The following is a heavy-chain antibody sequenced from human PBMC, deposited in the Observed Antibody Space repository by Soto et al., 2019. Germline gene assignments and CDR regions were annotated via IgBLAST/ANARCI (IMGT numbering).Heavy chain of an antibody. D-gene: IGHD2-21*01. Sequence: ASVKVSCKASGYTFTSYGISWVRQAPGQGLEWMGWISAYNGNTNYAQKLQGRVTMTTDTSTSTAYMELRSLRSDDTAVYYCARVFPTIPIDVFDIWGQGTMVTGSS. CDR3: ARVFPTIPIDVFDI. CDR2: ISAYNGNT. J-gene: IGHJ3*02. V-gene: IGHV1-18*01. CDR1: GYTFTSYG.